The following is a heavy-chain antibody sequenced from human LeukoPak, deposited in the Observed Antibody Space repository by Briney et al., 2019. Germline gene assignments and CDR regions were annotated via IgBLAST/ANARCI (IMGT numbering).Heavy chain of an antibody. Sequence: ASVKVSCKASGYTFTSYAMHWVRQAPGQWLEWMGWINAGNGNTKYSQKFQGRVTITRDTSASTAYMELSRLRSDDTAVYYCARSMITFGGVPPDYWGQGTLVTVSS. D-gene: IGHD3-16*01. CDR1: GYTFTSYA. CDR2: INAGNGNT. CDR3: ARSMITFGGVPPDY. J-gene: IGHJ4*02. V-gene: IGHV1-3*01.